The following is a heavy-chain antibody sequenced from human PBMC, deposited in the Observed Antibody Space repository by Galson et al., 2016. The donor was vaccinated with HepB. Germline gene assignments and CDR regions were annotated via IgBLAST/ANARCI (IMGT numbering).Heavy chain of an antibody. D-gene: IGHD3-9*01. V-gene: IGHV3-33*01. CDR3: TRDGGEYYDIVTGYYPFDY. Sequence: SLRLSCAASGFIFSTYGMHWVRQAPGKGLEWVAVIWHDGSNKYYSDSVKGRFTISRDNAKNSLYLQMNSLKTEDTAVYYCTRDGGEYYDIVTGYYPFDYWGQGTLVTVSS. CDR2: IWHDGSNK. J-gene: IGHJ4*02. CDR1: GFIFSTYG.